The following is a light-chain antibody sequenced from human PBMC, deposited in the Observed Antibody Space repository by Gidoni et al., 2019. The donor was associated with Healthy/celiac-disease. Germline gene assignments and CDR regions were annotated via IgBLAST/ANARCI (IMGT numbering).Light chain of an antibody. J-gene: IGKJ1*01. CDR1: QSDSSSY. CDR3: QQYGSSRWT. V-gene: IGKV3-20*01. CDR2: GAS. Sequence: ELVLTQSPGTLSLSPGERATLSCRASQSDSSSYLAWYQQKPGKAPRLLIYGASSRATGIPDRFSGSGSGTDFTLTISRLEPEDFAVYYCQQYGSSRWTFGQGTKVEIK.